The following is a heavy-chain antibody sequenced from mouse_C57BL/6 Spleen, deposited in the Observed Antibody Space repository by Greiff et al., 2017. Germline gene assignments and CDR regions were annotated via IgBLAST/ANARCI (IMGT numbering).Heavy chain of an antibody. CDR3: ARGEMDY. CDR2: IFPGNGNT. CDR1: GYTFTGYN. Sequence: QVQLQQSGAELVRPGASVKISCKASGYTFTGYNMHWVKQTPRHGLEWIGAIFPGNGNTTYNQKFQGKATLTVDKSSSTANMQLSSLTSEDSSVYFCARGEMDYWGQGTSVTVSS. J-gene: IGHJ4*01. V-gene: IGHV1-12*01.